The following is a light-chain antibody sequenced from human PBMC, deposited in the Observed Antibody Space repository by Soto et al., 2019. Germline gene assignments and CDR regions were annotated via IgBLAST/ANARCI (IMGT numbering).Light chain of an antibody. CDR3: QKYDSAPWT. V-gene: IGKV1-27*01. CDR2: AAS. J-gene: IGKJ1*01. Sequence: DIQMTQSPSSLSASVRDRVTITCRASQGISNYLAWYQQKPGKVPKLLIYAASTLQSGVPSRFSSSRSGTDFSLTISSLQPEDVATYYCQKYDSAPWTFGQGTKVEIK. CDR1: QGISNY.